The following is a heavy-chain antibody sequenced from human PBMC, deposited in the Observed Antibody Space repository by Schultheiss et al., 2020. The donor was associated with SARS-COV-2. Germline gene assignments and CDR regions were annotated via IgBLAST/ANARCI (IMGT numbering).Heavy chain of an antibody. CDR1: GGSIRRSSDY. D-gene: IGHD6-6*01. Sequence: SETLSLTCTVSGGSIRRSSDYWGWIRQPPGKGLEWIGYIYYSGSTNYNPSLKSRVTISVDTSKNQFSLKLSSVTAADTAVYYCAREGGYSSSNYFDYWGQGTLVTVSS. CDR3: AREGGYSSSNYFDY. J-gene: IGHJ4*02. CDR2: IYYSGST. V-gene: IGHV4-61*05.